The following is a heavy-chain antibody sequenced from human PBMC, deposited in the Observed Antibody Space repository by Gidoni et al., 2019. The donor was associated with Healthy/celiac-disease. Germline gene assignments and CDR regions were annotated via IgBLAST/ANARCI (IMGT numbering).Heavy chain of an antibody. CDR3: ARDNLPRPINKDIVVVVAAHFDY. Sequence: QVQLVQSGAEVKKPGASVKVSCKASGYTFTSYYMHWVRQAPGQGLEWMGIINPSGGSTSYAQKFQGRVTMTRDTSTSTVYMELSSLRSEDTAVYYCARDNLPRPINKDIVVVVAAHFDYWGQGTLVTVSS. D-gene: IGHD2-15*01. CDR1: GYTFTSYY. J-gene: IGHJ4*02. V-gene: IGHV1-46*01. CDR2: INPSGGST.